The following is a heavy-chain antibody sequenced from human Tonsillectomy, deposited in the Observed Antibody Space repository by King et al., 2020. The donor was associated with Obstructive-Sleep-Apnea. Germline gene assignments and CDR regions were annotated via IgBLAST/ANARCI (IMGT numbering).Heavy chain of an antibody. V-gene: IGHV4-59*01. CDR1: GGSIISYS. CDR3: ARGTGWYGVDV. D-gene: IGHD6-19*01. Sequence: VQLQESGPGLVKPSETLSLTCTVSGGSIISYSWTWIRPPPGKGLEWIGHVYYSGSTNSQPSLKSRVTISADTSKNQFSLKLSSVTAADTGVYYCARGTGWYGVDVWGQGTTVTVSS. CDR2: VYYSGST. J-gene: IGHJ6*02.